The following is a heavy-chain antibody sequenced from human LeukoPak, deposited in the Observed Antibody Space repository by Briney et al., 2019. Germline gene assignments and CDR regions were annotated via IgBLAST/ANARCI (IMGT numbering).Heavy chain of an antibody. J-gene: IGHJ4*02. CDR2: INHSGST. V-gene: IGHV4-34*01. Sequence: RTSEALSLTCAVYGGSFSGYYWSWIRQPPGKGLEWIGEINHSGSTNYNPSLKSRVTISVDTSKNQFSLKLSSVTAADTAVYYCAREAYYYDSSGYYSDYWGQGTLVTVSS. CDR3: AREAYYYDSSGYYSDY. CDR1: GGSFSGYY. D-gene: IGHD3-22*01.